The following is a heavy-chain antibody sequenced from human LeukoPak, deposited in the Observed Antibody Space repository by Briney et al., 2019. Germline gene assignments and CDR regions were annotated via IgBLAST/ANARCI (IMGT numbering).Heavy chain of an antibody. D-gene: IGHD3-3*01. CDR1: GSSISSGYY. V-gene: IGHV4-38-2*02. Sequence: SETLSLTCTVSGSSISSGYYWGWIRQPPGKGLEWIGSIFYSGSTYYNPSLKSRVTISVDTSKNQFSLKLSSVTAADTAVYYCARGEGHDFWSGYRYYFDYWGQGTLVTVSS. CDR2: IFYSGST. J-gene: IGHJ4*02. CDR3: ARGEGHDFWSGYRYYFDY.